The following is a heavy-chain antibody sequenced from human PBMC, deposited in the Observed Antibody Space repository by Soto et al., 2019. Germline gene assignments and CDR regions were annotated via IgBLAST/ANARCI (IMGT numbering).Heavy chain of an antibody. CDR2: IYYSGST. V-gene: IGHV4-59*08. CDR1: GGSISSYY. Sequence: QVQLQESGPGLVKPSETLSLTCTVSGGSISSYYWSWIRQPPGKGLEWIGYIYYSGSTNYNPSLKSRVTISVDTSKNQFSLKLSSVTAADTAVYYCARQGVTISDWGQGTLFTVSS. D-gene: IGHD3-9*01. J-gene: IGHJ4*02. CDR3: ARQGVTISD.